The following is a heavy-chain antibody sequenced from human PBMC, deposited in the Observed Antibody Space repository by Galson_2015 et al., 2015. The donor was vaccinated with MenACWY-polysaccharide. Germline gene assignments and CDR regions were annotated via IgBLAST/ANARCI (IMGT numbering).Heavy chain of an antibody. CDR3: AARVPGTTRGAFDI. V-gene: IGHV3-9*01. J-gene: IGHJ3*02. CDR1: GFTFIDYA. Sequence: SLRLSCAASGFTFIDYAMLWVRHGPGKGLEWVSGISSSSSDIAYVGSVKGRFTISRDNAKNSLYLEMNSLKAEDTALYYCAARVPGTTRGAFDIWGQGTMVTVSS. CDR2: ISSSSSDI. D-gene: IGHD6-19*01.